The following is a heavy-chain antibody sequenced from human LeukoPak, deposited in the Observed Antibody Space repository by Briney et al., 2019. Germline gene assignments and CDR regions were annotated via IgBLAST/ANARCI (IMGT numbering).Heavy chain of an antibody. Sequence: GGFPRLSCAASGFTFSSYEMNWVRQAPGKGLEWISYISGGGSTIYYADSVKGRFTISRDNAKNSLYLQMNSLRADDTAVYYCARTGFATIDRLVYNYYAMDVWGKGTTVTVSS. V-gene: IGHV3-48*03. CDR3: ARTGFATIDRLVYNYYAMDV. D-gene: IGHD5-12*01. CDR2: ISGGGSTI. J-gene: IGHJ6*04. CDR1: GFTFSSYE.